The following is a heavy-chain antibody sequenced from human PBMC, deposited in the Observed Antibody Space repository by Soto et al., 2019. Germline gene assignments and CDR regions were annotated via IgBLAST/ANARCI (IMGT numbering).Heavy chain of an antibody. D-gene: IGHD1-26*01. CDR1: GFTVSGNY. V-gene: IGHV3-53*04. CDR3: ARGGSGRYDY. J-gene: IGHJ4*02. Sequence: EVLLVESGGGLVQPGGSLRLSCAASGFTVSGNYMSWVRQAPGKELEWVSDMYIDGSTYYAESVKGRFTISRHNSKNTLYLQMNSLRGDDTAVYYCARGGSGRYDYWGQGTLVTVSS. CDR2: MYIDGST.